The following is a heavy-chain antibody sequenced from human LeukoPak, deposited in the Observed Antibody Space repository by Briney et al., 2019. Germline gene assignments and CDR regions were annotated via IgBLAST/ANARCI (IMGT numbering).Heavy chain of an antibody. D-gene: IGHD3-3*01. CDR1: GFTFSIYW. J-gene: IGHJ4*02. CDR3: ARDSVEWYIFDY. CDR2: TNRDGSRT. V-gene: IGHV3-74*01. Sequence: GGSLRLFCAPSGFTFSIYWMQCVRQAPGEGPVWVARTNRDGSRTAYADSVKGRSTISKDNAKNTLYLLMNSLRAEDKGVYYGARDSVEWYIFDYWGQGTLVTVSS.